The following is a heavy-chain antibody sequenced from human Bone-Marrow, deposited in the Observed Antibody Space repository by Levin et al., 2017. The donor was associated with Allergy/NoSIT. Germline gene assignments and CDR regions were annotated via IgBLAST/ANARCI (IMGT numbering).Heavy chain of an antibody. CDR3: ARDCLFGELLYYYYGMDV. Sequence: GGSLRLSCAASGFTFSSYWMSWVRQAPGKGLEWVANIKQDGSEKYYVDSVKGRFTISRDNAKNSLYLQMNSLRAEDTAVYYCARDCLFGELLYYYYGMDVWGQGTTVTVSS. CDR1: GFTFSSYW. J-gene: IGHJ6*02. CDR2: IKQDGSEK. D-gene: IGHD3-10*01. V-gene: IGHV3-7*01.